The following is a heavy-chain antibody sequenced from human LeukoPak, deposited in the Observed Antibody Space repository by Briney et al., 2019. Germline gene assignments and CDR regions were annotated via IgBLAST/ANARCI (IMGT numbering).Heavy chain of an antibody. V-gene: IGHV3-48*01. CDR1: GFTFSSYS. CDR3: ARDSDRLYRLLPFFDY. CDR2: ISSSSSTI. D-gene: IGHD3-10*01. J-gene: IGHJ4*02. Sequence: GGSLRLSRAASGFTFSSYSMTWVRQAPGKGLEWVSYISSSSSTIYYADSVKGRFTISRDNAKNSLYLQMNSLRAEDTAVYYCARDSDRLYRLLPFFDYWGQGTLVTVSS.